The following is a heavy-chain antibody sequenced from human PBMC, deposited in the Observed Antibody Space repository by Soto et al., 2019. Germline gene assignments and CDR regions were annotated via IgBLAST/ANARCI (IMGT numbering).Heavy chain of an antibody. D-gene: IGHD3-10*01. J-gene: IGHJ6*02. V-gene: IGHV4-34*01. CDR2: INHSGST. CDR3: ARGIAYYYGSGSYIGRYYGMDV. Sequence: SETLSLTCAVYGGSFSGYYWSWIRQPPGKGLEWIGEINHSGSTNYNPSIKSRVTISVDTSKNQFSLKLSSVTAADTAVFYCARGIAYYYGSGSYIGRYYGMDVWGQGTTVTVSS. CDR1: GGSFSGYY.